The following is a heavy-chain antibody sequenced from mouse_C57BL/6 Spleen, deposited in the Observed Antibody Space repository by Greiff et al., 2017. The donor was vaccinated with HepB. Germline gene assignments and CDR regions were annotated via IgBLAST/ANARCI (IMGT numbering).Heavy chain of an antibody. D-gene: IGHD1-1*01. CDR1: GYTFTSYW. Sequence: QVQLQQPGAELVKPGASVKLSCKASGYTFTSYWMPWVKQRPGQGLEWIGEIDPSDSYTNYNQKFKGKATLTVDTSSSTAYMQLSSLTSEDSAVYYCARKDSSWFAYWGQGTLVTVSA. CDR2: IDPSDSYT. CDR3: ARKDSSWFAY. V-gene: IGHV1-50*01. J-gene: IGHJ3*01.